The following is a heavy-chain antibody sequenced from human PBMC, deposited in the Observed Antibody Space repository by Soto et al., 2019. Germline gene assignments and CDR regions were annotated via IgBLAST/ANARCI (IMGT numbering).Heavy chain of an antibody. CDR3: ARGRTVRDHDDFDL. CDR1: GFTFSSYS. V-gene: IGHV3-30-3*01. J-gene: IGHJ4*02. CDR2: MSYDGNSK. Sequence: QVQLVESGGGVVQPGRSLRLSCAASGFTFSSYSMHWVRQAPGKGLEWVAAMSYDGNSKYFADSVKGRFTISRDNSTNTLSLQLNSLGAEDSAVYYCARGRTVRDHDDFDLWGQGTLVTVSS. D-gene: IGHD2-21*01.